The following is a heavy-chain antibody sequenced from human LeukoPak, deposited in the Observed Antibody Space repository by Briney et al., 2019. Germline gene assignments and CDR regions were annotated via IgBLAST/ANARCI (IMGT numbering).Heavy chain of an antibody. CDR1: GGTFSSYA. CDR3: ARIDSSGYYYYFDY. Sequence: GASVKVSCKASGGTFSSYAISWVRQAPRQGLEWMGGIIPIFGTANYAQKFQGRVTITTDESTSTAYMELGSLRSEDTAVYYCARIDSSGYYYYFDYWGQGTLVTVSS. D-gene: IGHD3-22*01. CDR2: IIPIFGTA. J-gene: IGHJ4*02. V-gene: IGHV1-69*05.